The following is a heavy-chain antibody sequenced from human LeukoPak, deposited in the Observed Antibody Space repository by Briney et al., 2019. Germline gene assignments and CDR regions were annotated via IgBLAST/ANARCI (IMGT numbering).Heavy chain of an antibody. CDR2: ISGSGGST. CDR3: AKDEGNIVVVVAATSGYFQH. J-gene: IGHJ1*01. CDR1: GFIFSSYA. V-gene: IGHV3-23*01. Sequence: PGGSLRLSCAASGFIFSSYAMSWVRQAPGKGLEWVSAISGSGGSTYYADSVKGRFTISRDNSKNTLYLQMNSLRAEDTAVYYCAKDEGNIVVVVAATSGYFQHWGQGTLVTVSS. D-gene: IGHD2-15*01.